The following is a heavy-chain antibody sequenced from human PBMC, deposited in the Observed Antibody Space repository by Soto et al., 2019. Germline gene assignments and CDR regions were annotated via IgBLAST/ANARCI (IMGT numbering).Heavy chain of an antibody. D-gene: IGHD2-2*01. J-gene: IGHJ4*02. CDR3: ARVPDY. Sequence: PSETLSHTCAVSGGSITSGGSSWSWIRQPPGKGLEWIGYMYHSGSTYYNPSLKSRVTISIDRSKNQFSLKLSSVTAAETAVYYCARVPDYWGQGILVTVSS. CDR2: MYHSGST. CDR1: GGSITSGGSS. V-gene: IGHV4-30-2*01.